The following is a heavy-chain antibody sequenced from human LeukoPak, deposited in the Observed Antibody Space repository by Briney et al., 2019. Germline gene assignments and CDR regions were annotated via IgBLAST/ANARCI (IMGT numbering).Heavy chain of an antibody. CDR2: IYYSGST. J-gene: IGHJ4*02. CDR1: GGSISSSSYY. CDR3: VRVGGHCSGGSCYYYYFDY. V-gene: IGHV4-39*07. Sequence: SETLSLTCTVSGGSISSSSYYWGWIRQPPGKGLEWIRSIYYSGSTYYNPSLKSRVTISVDTSKNQFSLKLSSVTAADTAVYYCVRVGGHCSGGSCYYYYFDYWGQGTLVTVSS. D-gene: IGHD2-15*01.